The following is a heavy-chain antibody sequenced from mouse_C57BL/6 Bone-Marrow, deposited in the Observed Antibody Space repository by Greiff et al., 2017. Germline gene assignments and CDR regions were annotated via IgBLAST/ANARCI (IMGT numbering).Heavy chain of an antibody. J-gene: IGHJ2*01. CDR2: IDPENGDT. D-gene: IGHD3-3*01. Sequence: VQLQQSGAELVRPGASVKLSCTASGFNIKDYYMHWVKQRPEQGLEWIGWIDPENGDTEYASKLQGKATITADTSTNTAYLQLSSLTSEDTAVYYCTTEGFFDYWGQGTALTVSS. V-gene: IGHV14-4*01. CDR3: TTEGFFDY. CDR1: GFNIKDYY.